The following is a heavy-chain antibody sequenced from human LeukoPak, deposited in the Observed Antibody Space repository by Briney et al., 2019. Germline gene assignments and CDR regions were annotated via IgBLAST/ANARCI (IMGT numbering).Heavy chain of an antibody. CDR2: ISSSSSYI. CDR3: AKVRSAFRFGDIGLDY. J-gene: IGHJ4*02. V-gene: IGHV3-21*04. CDR1: GFTFSSYS. Sequence: GGSLRLSCAASGFTFSSYSMNWVRQAPGKGLEWVSSISSSSSYIYYADSVKGRFTISRDSAKNSLYLQMNSLTPEDTALYYCAKVRSAFRFGDIGLDYWGPGTLVTVSS. D-gene: IGHD3-10*01.